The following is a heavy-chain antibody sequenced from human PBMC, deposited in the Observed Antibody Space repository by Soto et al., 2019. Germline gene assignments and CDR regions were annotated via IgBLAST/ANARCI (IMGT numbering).Heavy chain of an antibody. J-gene: IGHJ6*02. CDR3: ARVGITMIVVVTTYGMDV. V-gene: IGHV1-18*04. CDR2: ISAYNGNT. D-gene: IGHD3-22*01. CDR1: GYTFTSYG. Sequence: ASVKVSCKASGYTFTSYGISWVRQAPGQGLEWMGWISAYNGNTNYAQKLQGRVTMTTDTSTSTAYMELRSLRSDDTAVYYCARVGITMIVVVTTYGMDVWGQGTTVTV.